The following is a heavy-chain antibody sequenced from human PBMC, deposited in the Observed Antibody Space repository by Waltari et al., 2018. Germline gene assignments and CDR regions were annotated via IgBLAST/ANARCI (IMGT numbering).Heavy chain of an antibody. CDR3: AREPSPDSSGYFYYYMDV. V-gene: IGHV3-74*01. CDR1: AFTFSRSG. D-gene: IGHD3-22*01. Sequence: EVQLVESGGGLVQPGGSLRPPWAASAFTFSRSGMHWVRQAPGKGLVWVSRINSDGSGTIYADSVKGRFTISRDNAKNTLYLQLNSLRVEDTAVYYCAREPSPDSSGYFYYYMDVWGKGTTVTVSS. CDR2: INSDGSGT. J-gene: IGHJ6*03.